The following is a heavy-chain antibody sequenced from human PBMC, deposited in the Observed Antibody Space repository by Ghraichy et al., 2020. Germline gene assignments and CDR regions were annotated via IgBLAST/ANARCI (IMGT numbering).Heavy chain of an antibody. V-gene: IGHV4-34*01. Sequence: LSLTCAVYGGSFSGYYWSWIRQPPGKGLEWIGEINHSGSTNYNPSLKSRGTISVDTSKNQFSLKLNSVTAADTALYYCARGGYWRLDSWGQGALVTVSS. D-gene: IGHD6-13*01. J-gene: IGHJ4*02. CDR1: GGSFSGYY. CDR3: ARGGYWRLDS. CDR2: INHSGST.